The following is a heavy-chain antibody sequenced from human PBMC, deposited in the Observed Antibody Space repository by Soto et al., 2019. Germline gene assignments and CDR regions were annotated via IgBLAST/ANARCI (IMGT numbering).Heavy chain of an antibody. Sequence: QVQLQESGPGLVKPSETLSLTCTVSGGSVSSGSYYWSWIRQPPGKGLEWIGYIYYSGSTNYNPSLRSRITNSVDTSKNQFSLKLSSVTAADTAVYYCARSYYDFWSGYPEPYYYGMDVWGQGTTVTVSS. V-gene: IGHV4-61*01. CDR2: IYYSGST. J-gene: IGHJ6*02. CDR3: ARSYYDFWSGYPEPYYYGMDV. D-gene: IGHD3-3*01. CDR1: GGSVSSGSYY.